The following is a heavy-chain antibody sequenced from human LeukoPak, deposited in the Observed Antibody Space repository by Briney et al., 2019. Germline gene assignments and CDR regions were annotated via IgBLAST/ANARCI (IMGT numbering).Heavy chain of an antibody. CDR1: GGSISSYY. V-gene: IGHV4-59*01. J-gene: IGHJ6*02. Sequence: SETLSLTCTVSGGSISSYYWSWIRQPPGKGLEWTGYIYYSGSTNYNPSLKSRVTISVDTSKNQFSLKLSSVTAADTAVYYCARDRLYYGMDVWGQGTTVTVSS. CDR3: ARDRLYYGMDV. CDR2: IYYSGST.